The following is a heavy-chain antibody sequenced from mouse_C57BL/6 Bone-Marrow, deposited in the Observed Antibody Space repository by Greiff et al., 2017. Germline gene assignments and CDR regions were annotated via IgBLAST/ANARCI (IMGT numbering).Heavy chain of an antibody. CDR3: ARHSHYYYGSVDY. J-gene: IGHJ2*01. CDR2: ISSGGSYT. CDR1: GFTFSSYG. Sequence: EVQLVESGGDLVKPGGSLKLSCAASGFTFSSYGMSWVRQTPDKRLEWVATISSGGSYTYYPDSVKGRFTISRDTAKNTLYLQMSSLKSEDTAMYYCARHSHYYYGSVDYGGQGTTLTVSS. D-gene: IGHD1-1*01. V-gene: IGHV5-6*01.